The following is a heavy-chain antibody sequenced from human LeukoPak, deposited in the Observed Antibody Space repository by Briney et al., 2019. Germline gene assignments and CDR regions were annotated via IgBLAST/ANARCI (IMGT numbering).Heavy chain of an antibody. D-gene: IGHD6-13*01. Sequence: GSLRLSCAASGFTFSGSAMHWVRQASGKGLEWIGRIYTSGSTNNNPSLKSRVTMSVDTSKNQFSLKLSSVTAADTAVYYCARAHSSSWYGNWFDPWGQGTLVTVSS. CDR3: ARAHSSSWYGNWFDP. CDR2: IYTSGST. CDR1: GFTFSGSA. V-gene: IGHV4-59*10. J-gene: IGHJ5*02.